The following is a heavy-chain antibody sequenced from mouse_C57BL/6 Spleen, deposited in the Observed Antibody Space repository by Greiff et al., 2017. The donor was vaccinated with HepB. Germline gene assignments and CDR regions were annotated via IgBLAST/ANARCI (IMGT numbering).Heavy chain of an antibody. CDR3: TTFYCGSSPFDY. Sequence: VQLKESGAELVRPGASVKLSCTASGFNITDYYMHWVQQRPEQGLEWIGWIDTEDGDTEYAPKFQGKATMTADTSSNSSYLQLSSLTSEDTAVYYCTTFYCGSSPFDYWGQGTLVTVSA. D-gene: IGHD1-1*01. CDR2: IDTEDGDT. CDR1: GFNITDYY. J-gene: IGHJ3*01. V-gene: IGHV14-1*01.